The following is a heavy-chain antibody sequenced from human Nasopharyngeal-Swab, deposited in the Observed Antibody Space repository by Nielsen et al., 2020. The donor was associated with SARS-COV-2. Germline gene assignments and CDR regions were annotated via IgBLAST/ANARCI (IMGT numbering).Heavy chain of an antibody. V-gene: IGHV3-74*01. J-gene: IGHJ4*02. CDR3: TRGCGGDCHGIDY. CDR1: GFTFSSYW. CDR2: LYTDGITA. Sequence: GGSLRLSCAASGFTFSSYWIHWVRQAPGKGLVWVSRLYTDGITANYADSVKGRLTISRDNANNTVYLQMNSLRAEDTAVYYCTRGCGGDCHGIDYWGRGTLVTVSS. D-gene: IGHD2-21*02.